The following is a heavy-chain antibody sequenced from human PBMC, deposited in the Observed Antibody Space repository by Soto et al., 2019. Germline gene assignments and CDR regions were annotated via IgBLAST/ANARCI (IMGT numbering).Heavy chain of an antibody. CDR2: VSGSGGST. J-gene: IGHJ3*02. CDR1: GFTFNNYA. D-gene: IGHD4-17*01. Sequence: GGSLRLSCAASGFTFNNYAMSWVRQAPGKGLEWVSGVSGSGGSTYYADSVKGRFTISXXXXXXTXYXQXXXLRAXDTAVYYCAKDSVYGDEGAFDIWGQGTMVTVSS. V-gene: IGHV3-23*01. CDR3: AKDSVYGDEGAFDI.